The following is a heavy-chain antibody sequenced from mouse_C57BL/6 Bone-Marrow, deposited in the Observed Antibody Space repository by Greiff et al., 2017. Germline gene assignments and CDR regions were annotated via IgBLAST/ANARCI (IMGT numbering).Heavy chain of an antibody. V-gene: IGHV1-55*01. CDR3: AKRDYGNWFAY. J-gene: IGHJ3*01. CDR1: GYTFTSYW. D-gene: IGHD2-1*01. CDR2: IYPGSGST. Sequence: QVQLQQPGAELVKPGASVKMSCKASGYTFTSYWITWVKQRPGQGLEWIGDIYPGSGSTNYNEKFKSKATLTVDTSSSTAYMQLSSLTSEDAADYYMAKRDYGNWFAYWGQGTLVTVSA.